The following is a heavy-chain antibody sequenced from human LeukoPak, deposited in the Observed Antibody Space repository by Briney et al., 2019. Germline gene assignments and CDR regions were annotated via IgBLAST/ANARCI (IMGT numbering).Heavy chain of an antibody. J-gene: IGHJ4*02. V-gene: IGHV4-38-2*02. D-gene: IGHD1-26*01. CDR3: ARLALQEVGATQTYYLDY. CDR1: GYSISSGHY. Sequence: SETLSLTCTVSGYSISSGHYWGWIRPPPGKGLEWIGSMYHSGSTYYNPPLKSRVTISVDTSKIQFSLKLSSVTAADTAVYYCARLALQEVGATQTYYLDYWGQGTLVTVSS. CDR2: MYHSGST.